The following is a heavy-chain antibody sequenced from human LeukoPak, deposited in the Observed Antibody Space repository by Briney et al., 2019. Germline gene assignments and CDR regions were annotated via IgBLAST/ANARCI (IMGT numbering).Heavy chain of an antibody. Sequence: GGSLRLSCTASGFTVSRNYMRWVRQAPGKGLEWVSTVYSGGLTYYAGPVKGRFTISRDNSNNTLYLQMSSLRAEDTAVYYCVRDRWPGLGDFWGQGTTVTVSS. CDR3: VRDRWPGLGDF. J-gene: IGHJ6*02. CDR2: VYSGGLT. V-gene: IGHV3-66*01. D-gene: IGHD6-19*01. CDR1: GFTVSRNY.